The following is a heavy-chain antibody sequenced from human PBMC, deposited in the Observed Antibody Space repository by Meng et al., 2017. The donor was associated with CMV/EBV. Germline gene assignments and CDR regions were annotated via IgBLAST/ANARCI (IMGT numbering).Heavy chain of an antibody. CDR3: TTGGDYEFWDFDY. CDR2: IKSKTDGRTT. J-gene: IGHJ4*02. CDR1: GFTFSNAW. V-gene: IGHV3-15*01. D-gene: IGHD3-3*01. Sequence: GESLKISCAASGFTFSNAWMSWVRQAPGKGLEWVGRIKSKTDGRTTDYAAPVKGRFTISRDDSKNTLYLQMNSLKTEDTAVYYCTTGGDYEFWDFDYWGQGTLVTVSS.